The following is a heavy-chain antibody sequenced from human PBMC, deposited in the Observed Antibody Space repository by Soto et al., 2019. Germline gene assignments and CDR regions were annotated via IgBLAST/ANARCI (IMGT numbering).Heavy chain of an antibody. J-gene: IGHJ2*01. Sequence: GGSLRLSCAASGFTFSSYDMHWVRQATGKGLEWVSAIGTAGDTYYPGSVKGRFTISRENAKNSLYLQMNSLGAEDTAVYYCARSPYGDRNWYFDLWGRGTLVTVSS. V-gene: IGHV3-13*01. CDR3: ARSPYGDRNWYFDL. CDR1: GFTFSSYD. CDR2: IGTAGDT. D-gene: IGHD4-17*01.